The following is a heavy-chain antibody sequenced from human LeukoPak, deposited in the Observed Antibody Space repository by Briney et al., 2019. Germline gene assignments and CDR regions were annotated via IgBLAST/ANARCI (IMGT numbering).Heavy chain of an antibody. CDR3: AREFDTTYDSSGSDFDY. V-gene: IGHV3-9*01. CDR1: GFTFDDYA. CDR2: ISWNSGSI. J-gene: IGHJ4*02. Sequence: PGGSLRLSCAASGFTFDDYAMHWVRQAPGKGLEWVSGISWNSGSIGYADSVRGRFTISRDNAKNSLYLQMNSLRAEDTALYYCAREFDTTYDSSGSDFDYWGQGTLVTVSS. D-gene: IGHD3-22*01.